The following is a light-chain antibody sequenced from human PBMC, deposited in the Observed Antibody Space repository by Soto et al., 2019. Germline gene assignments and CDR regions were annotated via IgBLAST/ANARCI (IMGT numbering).Light chain of an antibody. CDR1: SSDVGGYNY. J-gene: IGLJ1*01. V-gene: IGLV2-14*01. CDR2: DVS. CDR3: SSYTSSSTSDV. Sequence: QSALTQPASVSGSPGQSITISCTGTSSDVGGYNYVSWYQQHPGKAPKLMIYDVSNRPSGVSNRFSGSKSGDTASLTISGLQAEDEADYYCSSYTSSSTSDVLGTGTKVTVL.